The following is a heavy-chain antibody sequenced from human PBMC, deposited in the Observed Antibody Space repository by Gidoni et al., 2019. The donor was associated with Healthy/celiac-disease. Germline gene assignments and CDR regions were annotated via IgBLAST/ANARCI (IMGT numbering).Heavy chain of an antibody. V-gene: IGHV1-69*01. CDR2: IIPIFGTA. CDR3: AREHYYGSGSYSAPYYYYGMDV. J-gene: IGHJ6*02. D-gene: IGHD3-10*01. CDR1: GGTFSSYA. Sequence: QVQLVQSGAEVKKPGSSVKVSCKASGGTFSSYAISWVRQAPGQGLEWMGGIIPIFGTANYAQKFQGRVTITADESTSTAYMELSSLRSEDTAVYYCAREHYYGSGSYSAPYYYYGMDVWGQGTTVTVSS.